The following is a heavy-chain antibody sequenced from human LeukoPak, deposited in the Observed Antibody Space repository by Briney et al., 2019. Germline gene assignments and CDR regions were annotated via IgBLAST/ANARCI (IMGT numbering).Heavy chain of an antibody. CDR3: ARDPCPGSGWYRCNAFDI. Sequence: GASVKVSCTASGYTFTSYDINWVRQATGQGLEWMGWMNPNSGNTGYAQKLQGRVTMTTDTSTSTAYMELRSLRSDDTAVYYCARDPCPGSGWYRCNAFDIWGQGTMVTVSS. V-gene: IGHV1-8*01. CDR2: MNPNSGNT. D-gene: IGHD6-19*01. CDR1: GYTFTSYD. J-gene: IGHJ3*02.